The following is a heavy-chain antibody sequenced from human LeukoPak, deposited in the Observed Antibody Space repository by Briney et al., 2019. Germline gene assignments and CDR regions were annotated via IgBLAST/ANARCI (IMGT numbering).Heavy chain of an antibody. CDR2: IYYSGST. CDR1: GGSISSYY. V-gene: IGHV4-59*08. D-gene: IGHD6-13*01. Sequence: SETLSLTCTVSGGSISSYYWSWIRQPPGKGLEWIGYIYYSGSTNYNPSLKSRVTISVDTSKNQFSLKLSSVTAADTAVYYRASLPYSSSSGFDYWGQGTLVTVSS. CDR3: ASLPYSSSSGFDY. J-gene: IGHJ4*02.